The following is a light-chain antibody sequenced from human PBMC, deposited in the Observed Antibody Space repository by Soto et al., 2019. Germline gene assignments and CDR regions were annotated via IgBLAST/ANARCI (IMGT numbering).Light chain of an antibody. CDR3: QQSHSTLLT. CDR1: QSIGTY. Sequence: DIQVTQSPSSLSASVGDRVTITCRASQSIGTYLNWYHQKPGKAPQLLIYGASTLQSGVPSRFSASGSGTHFTLTINSLQPEDLATYYCQQSHSTLLTFGGGTKVDIK. J-gene: IGKJ4*01. CDR2: GAS. V-gene: IGKV1-39*01.